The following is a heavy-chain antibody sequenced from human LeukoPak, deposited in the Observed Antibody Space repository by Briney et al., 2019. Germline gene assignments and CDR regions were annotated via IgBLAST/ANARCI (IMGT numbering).Heavy chain of an antibody. CDR2: IIPIFGTA. CDR1: GGTFSSYA. Sequence: SVTVSCKASGGTFSSYAISWVRQAPGQGLEWMGGIIPIFGTANYAQKFQGRVTITTDESTSTAYMELSSLRSEDTAVYYCAREREGPLGGPLDYWGQGTLVTVSS. J-gene: IGHJ4*02. D-gene: IGHD3-16*01. V-gene: IGHV1-69*05. CDR3: AREREGPLGGPLDY.